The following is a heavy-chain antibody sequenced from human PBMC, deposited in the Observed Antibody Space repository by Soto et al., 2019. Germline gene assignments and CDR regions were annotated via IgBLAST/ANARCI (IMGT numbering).Heavy chain of an antibody. CDR1: GYTFTSYG. CDR2: ISAYNGNT. Sequence: ASVKVSCKASGYTFTSYGISWVRQAPGQGLEWMGWISAYNGNTNYAQKLQGRVTMTTDTSTSTAYMELRSLRSDDTAVYYCAIGSGYDLGYILSYYYGMDVWGQGTTVTVSS. V-gene: IGHV1-18*01. CDR3: AIGSGYDLGYILSYYYGMDV. D-gene: IGHD5-12*01. J-gene: IGHJ6*02.